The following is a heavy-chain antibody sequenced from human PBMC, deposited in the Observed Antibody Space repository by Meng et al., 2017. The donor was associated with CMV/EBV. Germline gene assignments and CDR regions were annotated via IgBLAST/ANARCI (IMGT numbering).Heavy chain of an antibody. CDR1: GGSFSGHY. Sequence: GSLRLSCAPYGGSFSGHYWSLIRQPPGKGLEWIGEINHSGSTNYNPSLKSRVTISVDTSKNQFSLKLSSVTAADTAVYYCARWLRGMDVWGQGTTVTVSS. J-gene: IGHJ6*02. V-gene: IGHV4-34*01. CDR3: ARWLRGMDV. D-gene: IGHD5-18*01. CDR2: INHSGST.